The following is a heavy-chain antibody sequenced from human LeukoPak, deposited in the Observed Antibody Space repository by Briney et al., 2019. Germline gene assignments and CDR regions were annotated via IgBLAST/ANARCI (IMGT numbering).Heavy chain of an antibody. CDR1: GFTFSSYS. D-gene: IGHD4-17*01. V-gene: IGHV3-21*04. CDR2: ISSSSRHI. CDR3: VRDFSTVTTAYLHH. Sequence: PGGSLRLSGAASGFTFSSYSMNWVRQAPGKGLEWVSSISSSSRHIYYADSVKGRFTIFRDDAKNSLFLQMDSLRVEDTAMYYCVRDFSTVTTAYLHHWGQGTLLTVSS. J-gene: IGHJ1*01.